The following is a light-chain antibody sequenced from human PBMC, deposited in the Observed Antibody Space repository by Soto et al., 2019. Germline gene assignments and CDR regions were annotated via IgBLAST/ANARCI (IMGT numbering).Light chain of an antibody. Sequence: QSALTQPASVSGSLGQSITISCTGTSGDVGGYNYVSWYQQHPGKAPKLMIYEVSNRPSGVSNRFSGSKSGNTASLTISGLQAEDEADYYCSSYTSSSTSYVFGTGTKVTVL. CDR3: SSYTSSSTSYV. CDR2: EVS. V-gene: IGLV2-14*01. J-gene: IGLJ1*01. CDR1: SGDVGGYNY.